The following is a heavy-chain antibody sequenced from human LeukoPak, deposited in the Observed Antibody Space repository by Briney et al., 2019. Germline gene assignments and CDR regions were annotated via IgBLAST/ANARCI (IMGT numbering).Heavy chain of an antibody. J-gene: IGHJ5*02. CDR1: GGSISSHY. D-gene: IGHD3-3*01. V-gene: IGHV4-59*11. CDR2: IYYSGST. CDR3: AREGYYDFWSGYSTNWFDP. Sequence: SETLSLNCTVSGGSISSHYWSWIRHPPGKGLEWIGYIYYSGSTNYNPSLKSRVTISVDTSKNQFSLKLSSVTAADTAVYYCAREGYYDFWSGYSTNWFDPWGQGTLVTVSS.